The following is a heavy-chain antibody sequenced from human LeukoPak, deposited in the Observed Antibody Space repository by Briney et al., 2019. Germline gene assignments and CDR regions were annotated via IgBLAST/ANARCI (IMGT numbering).Heavy chain of an antibody. D-gene: IGHD2-8*01. Sequence: PGGSLRLSCVASGFTFSSDSMNWVRQAPGKGLEWVCLISGDGGSTYYADSVKGRFTISRDNSRNSLYLQMNNLRTEDTALYYCAKDGLHCTNGVCYSAIIDYWGQGTLVTVSS. CDR2: ISGDGGST. J-gene: IGHJ4*02. CDR1: GFTFSSDS. V-gene: IGHV3-43*02. CDR3: AKDGLHCTNGVCYSAIIDY.